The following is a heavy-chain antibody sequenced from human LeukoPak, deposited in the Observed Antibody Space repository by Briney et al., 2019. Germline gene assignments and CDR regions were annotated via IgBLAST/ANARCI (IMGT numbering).Heavy chain of an antibody. D-gene: IGHD3-22*01. CDR3: AKEDYYDSSGYYLPFTLWD. CDR2: ISYDGSNK. CDR1: GFTFSSYG. Sequence: GSLRLSCAASGFTFSSYGMHWVRQAPGKGLEWVAVISYDGSNKYYADSVKGRFTISRDNSKNTLYPQMNSLRAEDTAVCYCAKEDYYDSSGYYLPFTLWDWGQGTLVTVSS. V-gene: IGHV3-30*18. J-gene: IGHJ4*02.